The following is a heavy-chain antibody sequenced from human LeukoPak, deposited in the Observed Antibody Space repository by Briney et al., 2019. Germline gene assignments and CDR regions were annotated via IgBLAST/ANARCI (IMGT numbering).Heavy chain of an antibody. V-gene: IGHV3-33*08. CDR1: GFSFSNYA. CDR2: IWFDGSNR. Sequence: TGGSLRLSCVASGFSFSNYAMSWVRQAPGKGLDWVGVIWFDGSNRYYADSVKGRFTISRDNSKNTLYLQVNSVRAEDTAVYYCARDTSGYYDYWGQGALVTVSS. D-gene: IGHD2-15*01. CDR3: ARDTSGYYDY. J-gene: IGHJ4*02.